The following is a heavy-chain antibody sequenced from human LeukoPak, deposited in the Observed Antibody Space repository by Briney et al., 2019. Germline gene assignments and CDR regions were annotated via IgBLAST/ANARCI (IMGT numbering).Heavy chain of an antibody. V-gene: IGHV4-34*01. CDR1: GGSFSGYY. Sequence: SETLSLTCAVYGGSFSGYYWSWIRQPPGKGLEWIGEINHSGSTNYNPSLKSRVTISVDTSKNQFSLKLSSVTAADTAVYYCARTRGYSGYDIALDYWGQGTLVTVSS. CDR3: ARTRGYSGYDIALDY. CDR2: INHSGST. J-gene: IGHJ4*02. D-gene: IGHD5-12*01.